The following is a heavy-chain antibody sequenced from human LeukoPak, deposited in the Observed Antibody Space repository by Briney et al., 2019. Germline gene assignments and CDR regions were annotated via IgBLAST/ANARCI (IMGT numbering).Heavy chain of an antibody. D-gene: IGHD6-13*01. V-gene: IGHV1-24*01. CDR2: FDPEDGKT. J-gene: IGHJ2*01. CDR3: ARDSSSWSNWYFDL. CDR1: GYTLTDLS. Sequence: ASVKVSCKVSGYTLTDLSMHWVRQAPGKGPEWMGGFDPEDGKTIYAQKFQVRVTMTEDPSTDTAYMELRSPRSDDTAVYYCARDSSSWSNWYFDLWGRGTLVTVSS.